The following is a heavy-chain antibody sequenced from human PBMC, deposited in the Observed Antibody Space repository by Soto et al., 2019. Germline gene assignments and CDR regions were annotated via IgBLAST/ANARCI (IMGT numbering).Heavy chain of an antibody. V-gene: IGHV3-23*01. D-gene: IGHD6-13*01. Sequence: EVQLLESGGGLVQPGGSLRLSCAASGFTFSSYAMSWVRQAPGKGLEWVSAISGSGGSTYYADSVKGRFTISRDNSKNTLYLQMNILRAEDTAVYYCATDWGYSSSSGWFDPWGQGTMVTVSS. CDR2: ISGSGGST. J-gene: IGHJ5*02. CDR1: GFTFSSYA. CDR3: ATDWGYSSSSGWFDP.